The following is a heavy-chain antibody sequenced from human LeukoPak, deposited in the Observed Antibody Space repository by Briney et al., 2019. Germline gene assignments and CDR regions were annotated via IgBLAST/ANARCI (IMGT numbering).Heavy chain of an antibody. J-gene: IGHJ6*02. Sequence: AGGSLRLSCAASGFTVSSNYMSWVRQAPGKGLEWVSVIYSGGSTYYADSVKGRFTISRDNSKNTLYLQMNSLRAEDTAVYYCARVRVDTAMVYNYYYYGMDVWGQGTTVTVSS. V-gene: IGHV3-53*01. D-gene: IGHD5-18*01. CDR2: IYSGGST. CDR1: GFTVSSNY. CDR3: ARVRVDTAMVYNYYYYGMDV.